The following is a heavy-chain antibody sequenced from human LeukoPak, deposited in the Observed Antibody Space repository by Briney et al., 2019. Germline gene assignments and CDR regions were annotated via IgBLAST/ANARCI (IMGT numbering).Heavy chain of an antibody. Sequence: ASVKVSCKASGYTFTGYYMHWVRQAPGQGLEWMGWINPNSGGTNYAQKFQGRVTMTRDTSISTAYMELSRLRSDDTAVYYCARTSVTGYYDSSGYLDPFDYWGQGTLVTVSS. V-gene: IGHV1-2*02. CDR2: INPNSGGT. CDR3: ARTSVTGYYDSSGYLDPFDY. D-gene: IGHD3-22*01. J-gene: IGHJ4*02. CDR1: GYTFTGYY.